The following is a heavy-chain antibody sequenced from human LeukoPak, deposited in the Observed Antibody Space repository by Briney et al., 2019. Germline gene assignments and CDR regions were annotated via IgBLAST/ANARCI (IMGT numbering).Heavy chain of an antibody. CDR1: GDSISSNNW. J-gene: IGHJ1*01. D-gene: IGHD4-23*01. V-gene: IGHV4-4*02. CDR3: ARGKDYGGNPRGRIYFQH. CDR2: INHSGST. Sequence: SGTLSLTCAVSGDSISSNNWWNWVRQPPGKGLEWIGEINHSGSTNYNPSLKSRVTISVDTSKNQFSLKLSSVTAADTAVYYCARGKDYGGNPRGRIYFQHWGQGTLVTVSS.